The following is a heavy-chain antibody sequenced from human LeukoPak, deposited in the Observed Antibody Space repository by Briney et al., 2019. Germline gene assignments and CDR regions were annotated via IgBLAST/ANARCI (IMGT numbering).Heavy chain of an antibody. CDR3: ARVGYSDSHFDY. CDR2: IYYSGST. J-gene: IGHJ4*02. Sequence: SETLSLTCTVSGGSISSYYWNWIRQPPGKGLEWIGYIYYSGSTYYNPSLKSRVTISVDTSKNQFSLKLSSVTAADTAVYYCARVGYSDSHFDYWGQGTLVTVSS. D-gene: IGHD3-9*01. V-gene: IGHV4-59*08. CDR1: GGSISSYY.